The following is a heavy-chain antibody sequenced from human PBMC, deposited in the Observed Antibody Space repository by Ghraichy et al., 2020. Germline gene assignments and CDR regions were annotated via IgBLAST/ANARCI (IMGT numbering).Heavy chain of an antibody. CDR3: VREWSSFDY. V-gene: IGHV4-59*01. Sequence: LSLTCTVFGDSIRSYKWGWIRQPPGKGLEYIGYFSYTGVTDYSPSLKSRVSISVDTSKNQFSLRLASVTAADTAIYYCVREWSSFDYWGQGNLVTVSS. D-gene: IGHD2-8*01. CDR1: GDSIRSYK. CDR2: FSYTGVT. J-gene: IGHJ4*02.